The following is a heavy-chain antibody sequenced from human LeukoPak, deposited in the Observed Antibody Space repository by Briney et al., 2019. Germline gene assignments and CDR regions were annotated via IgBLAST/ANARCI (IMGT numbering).Heavy chain of an antibody. J-gene: IGHJ4*02. V-gene: IGHV1-3*01. Sequence: GASVTVSFTASGYTFTSYVMHWVRQAPGQRLEWMGWINAGNGNTKYSQKFQGRVTITRDTSASTAYMELSSLRSEDTAVYYCARVSYSGSFDYWGQGTLVTVSS. CDR3: ARVSYSGSFDY. CDR1: GYTFTSYV. CDR2: INAGNGNT. D-gene: IGHD1-26*01.